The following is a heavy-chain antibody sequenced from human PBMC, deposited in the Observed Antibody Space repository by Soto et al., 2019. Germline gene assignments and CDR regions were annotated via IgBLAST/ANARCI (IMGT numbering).Heavy chain of an antibody. D-gene: IGHD4-17*01. CDR3: ARGGYGDQSLPDY. Sequence: QVQLVESGGGVVQPGRSLRLSCAAFGFTFSIYGMHWVRQAPGKGLEWVAIIWLDGSKTFYADSVKGRFTISRDNDKNTLYLKMNSLSAEDTAVYYCARGGYGDQSLPDYWGQGTLVTVSP. CDR1: GFTFSIYG. V-gene: IGHV3-33*01. CDR2: IWLDGSKT. J-gene: IGHJ4*02.